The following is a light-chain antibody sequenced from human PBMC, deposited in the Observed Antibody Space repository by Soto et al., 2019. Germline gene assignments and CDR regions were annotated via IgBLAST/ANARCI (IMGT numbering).Light chain of an antibody. V-gene: IGKV3-20*01. Sequence: ELLMTQSPATMPVSPGERATLSCRASQSMGSNVAWYQQKPGQAPRLLIYRASSRATGIPERFSGSGSGTDFTLTISRLEPEDFEVYYCQQYGSSPLTFGGGTKVDIK. J-gene: IGKJ4*01. CDR2: RAS. CDR3: QQYGSSPLT. CDR1: QSMGSN.